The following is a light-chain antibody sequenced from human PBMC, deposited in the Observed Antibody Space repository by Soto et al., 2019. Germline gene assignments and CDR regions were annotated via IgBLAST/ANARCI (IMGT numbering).Light chain of an antibody. CDR1: QSVRSTY. J-gene: IGKJ5*01. CDR2: GAS. Sequence: EVVFTQSPGTLSLSPGEGATLSCSASQSVRSTYLVWYQQKPGQAPRLLIYGASNRATGIPDRFSGGGSGTDFTLTISRLEPEDFAVYYCQQYGSSPITFGQGTRLEIK. V-gene: IGKV3-20*01. CDR3: QQYGSSPIT.